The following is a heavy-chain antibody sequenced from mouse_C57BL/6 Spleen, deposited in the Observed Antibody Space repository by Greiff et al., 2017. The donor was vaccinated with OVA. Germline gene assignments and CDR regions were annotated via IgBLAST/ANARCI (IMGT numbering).Heavy chain of an antibody. CDR1: GFTFSDYG. V-gene: IGHV5-17*01. CDR3: ARDDY. Sequence: EVHLVESGGGLVKPGGSLKLSCAASGFTFSDYGMHWVRQAPEKGLEWVSYISSGSSTIYYADTVKGRFTISRDNAKNTLVLQMTGLRAEDTAMYYCARDDYGGQGTLVTVSA. J-gene: IGHJ3*01. CDR2: ISSGSSTI.